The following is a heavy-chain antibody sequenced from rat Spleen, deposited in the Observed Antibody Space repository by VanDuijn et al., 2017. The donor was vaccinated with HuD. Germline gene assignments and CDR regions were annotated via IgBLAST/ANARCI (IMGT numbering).Heavy chain of an antibody. CDR2: ISYDGSST. V-gene: IGHV5-29*01. CDR1: GFTFSNYG. D-gene: IGHD1-11*01. Sequence: EVQLVESGGGLVQPGRSLKLSCAASGFTFSNYGMAWVRQAPTKGLEWVATISYDGSSTYYRDSVKCRFTISRDNAKSTLYLQMDSLRSEDTATYYCARGYTLDYWGQGVMVTVSS. J-gene: IGHJ2*01. CDR3: ARGYTLDY.